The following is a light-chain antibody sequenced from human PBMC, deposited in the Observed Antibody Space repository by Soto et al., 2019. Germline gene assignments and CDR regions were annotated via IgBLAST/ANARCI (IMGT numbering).Light chain of an antibody. CDR2: ADT. CDR3: QSYDSSLSGLYV. CDR1: SSNIGAGYD. J-gene: IGLJ1*01. Sequence: QSVLTQPPSLSGAPGQRITISCTGSSSNIGAGYDVHWYRQLPGTAPKLLIFADTKRPSGVPDRFSGSKSGTSASLAITGLQAEDEADYYCQSYDSSLSGLYVFGTGTKVTVL. V-gene: IGLV1-40*01.